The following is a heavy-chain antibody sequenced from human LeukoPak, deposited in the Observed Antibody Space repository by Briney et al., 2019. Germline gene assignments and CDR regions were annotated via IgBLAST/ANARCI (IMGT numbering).Heavy chain of an antibody. CDR3: AKCSTGSCYSCADY. CDR2: ISGSDGIT. CDR1: GFTFTSYA. D-gene: IGHD2-15*01. V-gene: IGHV3-23*01. Sequence: DPGGSLRLSCAASGFTFTSYAMSWVRQAPGKGLEWVSVISGSDGITYYADSVKGRFTISRDNSRNTLYLQMNTLRAEDTAVYYCAKCSTGSCYSCADYWGQGTLVTVSS. J-gene: IGHJ4*02.